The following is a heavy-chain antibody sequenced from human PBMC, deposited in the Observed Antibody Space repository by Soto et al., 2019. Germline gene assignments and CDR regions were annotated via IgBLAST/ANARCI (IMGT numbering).Heavy chain of an antibody. Sequence: WGSLVLSCAAPGFTFSVLSMNWVRQAPGKGLEWVSSVTSSPSSMFYADSVKGRFTISRDDAKDSLFLQMNSLRADDTAVYYCAREADFASSGYVLDYWGLGTMVTVSS. D-gene: IGHD3-22*01. V-gene: IGHV3-21*01. CDR3: AREADFASSGYVLDY. J-gene: IGHJ4*02. CDR1: GFTFSVLS. CDR2: VTSSPSSM.